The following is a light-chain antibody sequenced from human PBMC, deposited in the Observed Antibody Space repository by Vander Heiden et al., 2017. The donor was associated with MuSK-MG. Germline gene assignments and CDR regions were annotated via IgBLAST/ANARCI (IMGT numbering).Light chain of an antibody. V-gene: IGLV2-14*03. CDR1: KTNVGGCRY. Sequence: SALTQPASVSGSPGQSSTIACSGTKTNVGGCRYVPWYTQPPGKVSQTIKYHGSGPPAVISSRFSSYTSGYTASLTISDRQPEDAADYYAGSDSSINALSFGTGTKVTVL. J-gene: IGLJ1*01. CDR2: HGS. CDR3: GSDSSINALS.